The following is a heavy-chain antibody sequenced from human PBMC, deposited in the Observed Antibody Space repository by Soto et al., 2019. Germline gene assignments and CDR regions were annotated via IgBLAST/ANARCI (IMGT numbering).Heavy chain of an antibody. CDR2: IYYSGGT. J-gene: IGHJ4*02. Sequence: SETLSLTCTVSGGSISSYYWSWIRQPPGKGLEWIGYIYYSGGTNYNPSLKSRVTISVDTSYNQFSLKLSSVTAADTAVYYCGRAGVAGTYYFDYWGQGTLVTVSS. CDR3: GRAGVAGTYYFDY. V-gene: IGHV4-59*01. D-gene: IGHD6-19*01. CDR1: GGSISSYY.